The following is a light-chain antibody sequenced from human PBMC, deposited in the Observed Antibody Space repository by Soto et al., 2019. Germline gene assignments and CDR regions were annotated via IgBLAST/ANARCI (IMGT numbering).Light chain of an antibody. J-gene: IGKJ5*01. V-gene: IGKV1-33*01. CDR3: QHYDNRPTRT. CDR1: QDISSY. CDR2: DEX. Sequence: MTQAPSSLAASLGDRVTLSXQASQDISSYFNWYQQKTVXXPKTXXXDEXNLETAVPSRFIGSGSGRDFTFTISSMRPAEIAYYYCQHYDNRPTRTFGQGTQVDI.